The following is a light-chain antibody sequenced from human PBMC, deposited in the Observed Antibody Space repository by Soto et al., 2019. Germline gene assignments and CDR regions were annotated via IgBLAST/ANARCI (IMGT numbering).Light chain of an antibody. CDR1: QSIGKS. J-gene: IGKJ1*01. Sequence: DIQMTQSPSSLSSPVGDRVTITCRASQSIGKSLNWYQKKPGRAPNLLISAASSYQSGVPPRFSGSGSGTEFTLTISSLQPDDFATHYCQQSYSSWTFGQGTKVDI. CDR2: AAS. CDR3: QQSYSSWT. V-gene: IGKV1-39*01.